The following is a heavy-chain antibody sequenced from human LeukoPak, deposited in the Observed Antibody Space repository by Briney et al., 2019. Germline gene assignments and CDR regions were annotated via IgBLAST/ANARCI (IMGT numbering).Heavy chain of an antibody. D-gene: IGHD7-27*01. Sequence: GPSVKVSCKASGYTFTSYDINWVRQATGQGLEWMGWMSPNSGNTGYAQKFQGRVTMTRSTSMSTAYMELSSLRSEDTAVYYCVRGPPNWGYDYWGQGTLVTVSS. CDR3: VRGPPNWGYDY. CDR1: GYTFTSYD. CDR2: MSPNSGNT. J-gene: IGHJ4*02. V-gene: IGHV1-8*01.